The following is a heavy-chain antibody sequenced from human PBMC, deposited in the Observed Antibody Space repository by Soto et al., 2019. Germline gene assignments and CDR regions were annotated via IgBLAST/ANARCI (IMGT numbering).Heavy chain of an antibody. Sequence: SETLSLTCTVSGVSITTTSYYWGWIRQPPGKGLEWIGSVYFSGTTYYNPSLKSRVTISVDTSKNHFSLRLSSVTAADTAIYYRARHGSYWGQGTLVTVSS. CDR2: VYFSGTT. J-gene: IGHJ4*02. V-gene: IGHV4-39*01. CDR3: ARHGSY. CDR1: GVSITTTSYY.